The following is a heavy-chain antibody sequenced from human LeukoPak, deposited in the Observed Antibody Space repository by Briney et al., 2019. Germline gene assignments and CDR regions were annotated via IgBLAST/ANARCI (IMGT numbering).Heavy chain of an antibody. D-gene: IGHD4-17*01. J-gene: IGHJ3*02. V-gene: IGHV4-34*01. Sequence: SETLSLTCAVYGGSFSGYYWSWIRQPPGKGLEWIGEINHSGSTNYNPSLKSRVTISVDTSKNQFSLKLSSVTAADTAVYYCASSYGDYRYDAFDIWGQGTMVTVPS. CDR3: ASSYGDYRYDAFDI. CDR1: GGSFSGYY. CDR2: INHSGST.